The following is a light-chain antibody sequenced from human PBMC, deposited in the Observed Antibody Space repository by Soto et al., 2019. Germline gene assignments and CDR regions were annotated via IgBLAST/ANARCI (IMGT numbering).Light chain of an antibody. CDR1: QSISIW. J-gene: IGKJ4*01. Sequence: DIQMTQSPSTLSASVGDRVTITCRASQSISIWLAWYQQKPGKAPQLLLYRASSLERGVPSRISGSGSGTEFTLTVSSLQPDDFATYYCQQYESYPLTFGGGTKVEIK. V-gene: IGKV1-5*03. CDR3: QQYESYPLT. CDR2: RAS.